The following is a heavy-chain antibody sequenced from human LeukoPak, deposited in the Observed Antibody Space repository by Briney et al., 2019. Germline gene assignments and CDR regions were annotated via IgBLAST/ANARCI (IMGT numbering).Heavy chain of an antibody. J-gene: IGHJ4*02. CDR3: ARAGGYYDYVWGSYGYFDY. D-gene: IGHD3-16*01. CDR1: GGTFSSYA. Sequence: SVKVSCKASGGTFSSYAISWVRQAPGQGLEWMGGIIPIFGTANYAQKFQGRVTITADESTSTAYMELSSVRSEDTAVYYCARAGGYYDYVWGSYGYFDYWGQGTLVTVSS. CDR2: IIPIFGTA. V-gene: IGHV1-69*13.